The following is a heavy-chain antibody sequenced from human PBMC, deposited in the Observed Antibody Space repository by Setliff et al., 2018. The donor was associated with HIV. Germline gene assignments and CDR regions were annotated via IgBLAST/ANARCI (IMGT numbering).Heavy chain of an antibody. CDR3: VRQGHWYIPWYFDY. V-gene: IGHV4-39*07. Sequence: SETLSLTCTVSGGSITYSSYYWGWIRQPPGKGLEWIGSMDSSGNTYYSPSLRSRVTLSLDTSKNHISLHLSSVTAADTAVYYCVRQGHWYIPWYFDYWGQGAPVTVSS. J-gene: IGHJ4*02. CDR1: GGSITYSSYY. D-gene: IGHD1-20*01. CDR2: MDSSGNT.